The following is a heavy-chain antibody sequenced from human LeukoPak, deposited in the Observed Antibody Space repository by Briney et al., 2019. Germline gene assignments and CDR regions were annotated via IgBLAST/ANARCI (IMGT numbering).Heavy chain of an antibody. V-gene: IGHV1-2*04. J-gene: IGHJ4*02. CDR3: AREGSSGWYDY. CDR1: GYTLTSYY. Sequence: ASVKVSCKASGYTLTSYYMHWVRQAPGQGLEWMGWINPNSGGTNYAQKFQGWVTMTRDTSISTAYMELSRLRSDDTAVYYCAREGSSGWYDYWGQGTLVTVSS. D-gene: IGHD6-19*01. CDR2: INPNSGGT.